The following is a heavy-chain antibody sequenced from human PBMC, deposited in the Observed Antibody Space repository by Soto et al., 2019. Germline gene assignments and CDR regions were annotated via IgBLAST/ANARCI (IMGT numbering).Heavy chain of an antibody. CDR1: GYTFSNFW. J-gene: IGHJ4*02. CDR3: ARSPRSSPYLDY. CDR2: IYPGDHET. D-gene: IGHD6-13*01. Sequence: GESLKISCQCSGYTFSNFWIGWVRQLPGKGLEWMGIIYPGDHETRYSPSFHGKVTISADKSINTAYLQWNSLEASDTAVYFCARSPRSSPYLDYWVKGPLVTVS. V-gene: IGHV5-51*01.